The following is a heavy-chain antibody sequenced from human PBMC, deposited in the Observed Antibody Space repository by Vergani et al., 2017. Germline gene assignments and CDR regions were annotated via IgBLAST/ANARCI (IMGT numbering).Heavy chain of an antibody. Sequence: QVRLQESGPGLVKPSETLSLTCSVSGGSMSGYYWSWIRQPPGKELEWIGYMYHSGSTNYNPSLETRVTISGDTSKNQFSLKLNSVTAADTAVYYCGRVADIYGLGSRLLGVWGQGILVTVSS. V-gene: IGHV4-59*01. CDR2: MYHSGST. CDR1: GGSMSGYY. D-gene: IGHD3-10*01. CDR3: GRVADIYGLGSRLLGV. J-gene: IGHJ4*02.